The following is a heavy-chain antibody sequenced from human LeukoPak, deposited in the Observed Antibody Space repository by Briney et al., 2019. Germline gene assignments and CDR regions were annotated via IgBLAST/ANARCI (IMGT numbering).Heavy chain of an antibody. CDR1: GFTFSSYS. J-gene: IGHJ4*02. CDR3: AKEGFDC. CDR2: ISSGSSTT. Sequence: GGSLRLSCVASGFTFSSYSMNWVRQAPGKGLEWVSYISSGSSTTYYVDSVKGRFTISRDNAKNSLYLQMNSLRAEDTAVYYCAKEGFDCWGQGTLVTVSS. V-gene: IGHV3-48*01.